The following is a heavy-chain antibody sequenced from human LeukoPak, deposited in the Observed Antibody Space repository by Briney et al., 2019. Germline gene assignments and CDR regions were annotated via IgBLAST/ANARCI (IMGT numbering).Heavy chain of an antibody. CDR2: ISGSGDNT. CDR3: AKDRSSITSCSNY. D-gene: IGHD2-2*01. Sequence: PGGSLRLSCVASGFTFSSYAMTWVRQAPGKGLVWVSGISGSGDNTYYADSAKGRFTISRDNSKNTLFLQMNSLRAEDTAVYYCAKDRSSITSCSNYWGQGTPVTVSS. J-gene: IGHJ4*02. V-gene: IGHV3-23*01. CDR1: GFTFSSYA.